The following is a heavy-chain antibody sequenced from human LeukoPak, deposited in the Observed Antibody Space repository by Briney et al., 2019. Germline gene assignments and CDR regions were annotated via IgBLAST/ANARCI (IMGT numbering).Heavy chain of an antibody. CDR1: GGSISSYY. D-gene: IGHD3-9*01. CDR2: IYYSGST. J-gene: IGHJ4*02. Sequence: TSETLSLTCTVSGGSISSYYWSWIRQPPGKGLEWIGYIYYSGSTNYNPSLKSRVTISVDTSKNQFSLKLSSVTAADTAVYYCARVLRYFDWFQTGYFDYWGQGTLVTVSS. CDR3: ARVLRYFDWFQTGYFDY. V-gene: IGHV4-59*01.